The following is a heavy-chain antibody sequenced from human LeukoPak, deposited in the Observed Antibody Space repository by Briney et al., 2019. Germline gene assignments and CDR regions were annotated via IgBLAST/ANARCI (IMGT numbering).Heavy chain of an antibody. D-gene: IGHD1-26*01. CDR2: INSDGSST. CDR1: GLTFSSYW. J-gene: IGHJ4*02. Sequence: GGSLRLSCAASGLTFSSYWMHWVRQAPGKGLVWVSRINSDGSSTSYADSVKGRFTISRDNAKNTLYLQMNSLRAEDTAVYYCARGSAKMWENEREAPFDYWGQGTLVTVSS. V-gene: IGHV3-74*01. CDR3: ARGSAKMWENEREAPFDY.